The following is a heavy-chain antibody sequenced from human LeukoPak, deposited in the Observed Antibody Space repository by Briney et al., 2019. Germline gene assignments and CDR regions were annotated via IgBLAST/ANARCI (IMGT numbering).Heavy chain of an antibody. J-gene: IGHJ4*02. CDR1: GGTFSSYA. D-gene: IGHD4-23*01. CDR3: ARYSDGGSSDYFDY. Sequence: ASVKVSCKASGGTFSSYAISWVRQAPGQGLEWMGRIIPILGIANYGQKFQGRVTITADKSTSTAYMELSSLRSEDTAVYYCARYSDGGSSDYFDYWGQGTLVTVSS. V-gene: IGHV1-69*04. CDR2: IIPILGIA.